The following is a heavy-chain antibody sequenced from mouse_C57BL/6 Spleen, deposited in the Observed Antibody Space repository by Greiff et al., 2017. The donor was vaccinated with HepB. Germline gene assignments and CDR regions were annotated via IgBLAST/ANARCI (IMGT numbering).Heavy chain of an antibody. V-gene: IGHV14-1*01. CDR3: TTWNYGSRRESAMDY. CDR1: GFNIKDDY. CDR2: IDPEDGDT. Sequence: EVQLQQSGAELVRPGASVKLSCTASGFNIKDDYMHWVKQRPEQGLEWIGRIDPEDGDTEYAPKFQGKATMTADTSSNTAYLQLSSLTSEDTAVYYCTTWNYGSRRESAMDYWGQGTSVTVSS. D-gene: IGHD1-1*01. J-gene: IGHJ4*01.